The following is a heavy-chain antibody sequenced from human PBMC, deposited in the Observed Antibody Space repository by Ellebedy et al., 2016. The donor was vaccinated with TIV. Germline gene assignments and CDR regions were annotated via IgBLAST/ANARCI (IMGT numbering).Heavy chain of an antibody. CDR2: IEQVGSEK. J-gene: IGHJ5*02. D-gene: IGHD3-16*02. Sequence: PGGSLRLSCAASGLTFSSHAMSWVRQAPGKGLEWVANIEQVGSEKYFVDSVKGRLTISRDNSNNTVYLQMNSLRPEDTAVYFCAKDRYNGRERWFDPWGQGTLVTVSS. CDR1: GLTFSSHA. CDR3: AKDRYNGRERWFDP. V-gene: IGHV3-7*04.